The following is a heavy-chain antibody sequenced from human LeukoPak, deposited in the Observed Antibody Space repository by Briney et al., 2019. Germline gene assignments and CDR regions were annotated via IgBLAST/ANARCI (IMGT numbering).Heavy chain of an antibody. D-gene: IGHD7-27*01. CDR3: ARQTGGNGIDY. CDR2: IYPGDSDT. CDR1: GYSFTNYW. J-gene: IGHJ4*02. Sequence: GESLKISCKGSGYSFTNYWIGWVRQMPGKVLEWMGIIYPGDSDTRYSPSFQGQVPISADKSISTASMQWSSLKDSDTAMYYCARQTGGNGIDYWGQGTLVTVSS. V-gene: IGHV5-51*01.